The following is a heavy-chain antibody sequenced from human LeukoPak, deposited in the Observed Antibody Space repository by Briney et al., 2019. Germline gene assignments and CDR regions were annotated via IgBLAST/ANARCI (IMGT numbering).Heavy chain of an antibody. V-gene: IGHV4-38-2*02. D-gene: IGHD3-16*01. CDR2: IYHSGST. CDR1: GYSISSGYY. J-gene: IGHJ6*02. Sequence: SETLSLTCTVSGYSISSGYYWGWIRQPPGKGLEWIGSIYHSGSTYYNPSLKSRVTISVDTSKNQFSLKLSSVTAADTAVYYCARRKNLGYYYGMDVWGQGTTVTVSS. CDR3: ARRKNLGYYYGMDV.